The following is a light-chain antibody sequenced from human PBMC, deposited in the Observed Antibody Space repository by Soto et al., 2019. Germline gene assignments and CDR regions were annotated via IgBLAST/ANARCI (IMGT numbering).Light chain of an antibody. CDR1: SSNIGAGYD. CDR3: QSYDSSPSRV. V-gene: IGLV1-40*01. CDR2: GNS. J-gene: IGLJ2*01. Sequence: QSVLTQPPSVSGAPGQRVTISCTGSSSNIGAGYDVHWYQQLPGTAPKLLIYGNSNRPSGVPDRFSGSKSGTSASLAITGLQAEDEADSYCQSYDSSPSRVFGGGTKLTVL.